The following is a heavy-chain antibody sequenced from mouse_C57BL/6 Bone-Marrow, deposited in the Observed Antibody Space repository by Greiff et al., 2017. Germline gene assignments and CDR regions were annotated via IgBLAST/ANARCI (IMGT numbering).Heavy chain of an antibody. CDR3: ARYHYGSSYGYFDV. J-gene: IGHJ1*03. Sequence: EVKLVESGPGLAKPSQTLSLTCSVTGYSITSDYWNWIRKFPGNKLEYMGYISYSGSTYYNPSLKSRISITRDSSKNQYYLQLNSVTTEDTATYYCARYHYGSSYGYFDVWGTGTTVTVSS. V-gene: IGHV3-8*01. CDR1: GYSITSDY. CDR2: ISYSGST. D-gene: IGHD1-1*01.